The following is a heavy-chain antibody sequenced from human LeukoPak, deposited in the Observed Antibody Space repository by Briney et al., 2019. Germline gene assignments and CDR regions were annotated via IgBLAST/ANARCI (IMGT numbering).Heavy chain of an antibody. CDR3: ARLVTINTVTTARYWYFDL. J-gene: IGHJ2*01. Sequence: PSETLSLTCTVSSGSISCSSYYWGWIRQPPGKGLEWIGSSYYSGSTYYNPSLKSRVTISVDTSKNQFSLKLSSVTAADTAVYFCARLVTINTVTTARYWYFDLWGRGTLVTVSS. D-gene: IGHD4-17*01. CDR2: SYYSGST. CDR1: SGSISCSSYY. V-gene: IGHV4-39*01.